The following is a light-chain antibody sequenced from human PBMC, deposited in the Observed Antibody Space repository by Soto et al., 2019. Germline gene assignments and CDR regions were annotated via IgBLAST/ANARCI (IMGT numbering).Light chain of an antibody. CDR2: AVS. V-gene: IGLV2-14*03. CDR3: GSYTTRITVI. Sequence: QSALTQPASVSGSPGQSITTSCTGTSRDVGDHNSVSWYQQQPGNAPKLMIYAVSNRPSGVSNRFSGSKSGNTASLTISGLQAEDEADYYCGSYTTRITVIFGGGTKLTVL. J-gene: IGLJ2*01. CDR1: SRDVGDHNS.